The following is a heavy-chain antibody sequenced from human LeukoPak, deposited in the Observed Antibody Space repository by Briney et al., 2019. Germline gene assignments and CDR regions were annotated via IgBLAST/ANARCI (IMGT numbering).Heavy chain of an antibody. CDR3: ARDSGHMDV. D-gene: IGHD5-12*01. CDR2: IYYSGST. V-gene: IGHV4-39*07. Sequence: SSETLSLTCTVSGGSISSSSYYWGWIRQPPGKGLEWIGSIYYSGSTYYNPSLKSRVTISVDTSKNQFSLKLSSVTAADTAVYYCARDSGHMDVWGKGTTVTVSS. J-gene: IGHJ6*03. CDR1: GGSISSSSYY.